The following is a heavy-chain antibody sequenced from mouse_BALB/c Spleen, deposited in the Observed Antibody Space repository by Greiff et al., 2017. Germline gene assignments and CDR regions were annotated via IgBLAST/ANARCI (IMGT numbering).Heavy chain of an antibody. D-gene: IGHD2-1*01. Sequence: VHLVESGPGLVAPSQSLSITCTVSGFSLTSYDISWIRQPPGKGLEWLGVIWTGGGTNYNSAFMSRLSISKDNSKSQVFLKMNSLQTDDTAIYYCVRDEGKTPYWYFDVWGAGTTVTVSS. CDR2: IWTGGGT. CDR1: GFSLTSYD. CDR3: VRDEGKTPYWYFDV. J-gene: IGHJ1*01. V-gene: IGHV2-9-2*01.